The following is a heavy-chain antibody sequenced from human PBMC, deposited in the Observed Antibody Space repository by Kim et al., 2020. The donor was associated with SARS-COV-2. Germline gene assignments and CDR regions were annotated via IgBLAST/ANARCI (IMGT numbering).Heavy chain of an antibody. D-gene: IGHD3-22*01. CDR3: ASRSSGSYPFDH. J-gene: IGHJ4*02. V-gene: IGHV4-59*01. Sequence: YTPALKSRVPISVATSKTQFSLRLSSVTAADTAMYYCASRSSGSYPFDHWGQGTLVTVSS.